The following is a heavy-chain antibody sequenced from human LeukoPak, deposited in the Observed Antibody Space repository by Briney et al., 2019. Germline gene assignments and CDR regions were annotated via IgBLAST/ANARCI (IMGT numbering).Heavy chain of an antibody. CDR1: GYTFTSYY. CDR2: INPSGGST. Sequence: VASVKVSCKASGYTFTSYYMHWVRQAPGQGLEWMGIINPSGGSTSYAQKFQGRVTMTRNTSPTTVYMDRRSPRSETTAVYYCVRERASGSSSDYWGQGTRVSVSS. D-gene: IGHD1-26*01. J-gene: IGHJ4*02. CDR3: VRERASGSSSDY. V-gene: IGHV1-46*01.